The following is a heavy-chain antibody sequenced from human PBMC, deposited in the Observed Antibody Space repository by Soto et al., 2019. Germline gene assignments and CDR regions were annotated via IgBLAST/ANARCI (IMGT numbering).Heavy chain of an antibody. CDR3: ARDRPYGDPNWFDH. D-gene: IGHD4-17*01. CDR1: GFTFTSFT. J-gene: IGHJ5*02. CDR2: MSYDGART. V-gene: IGHV3-30-3*01. Sequence: ESGGGVVQPGGSLSLSCATSGFTFTSFTMHWVRKAPGKGLERIAVMSYDGARTDYADAVKGRFTISRDTSKNTLYLQMNNLRPDDTAMYYCARDRPYGDPNWFDHWGQGTLVTVSS.